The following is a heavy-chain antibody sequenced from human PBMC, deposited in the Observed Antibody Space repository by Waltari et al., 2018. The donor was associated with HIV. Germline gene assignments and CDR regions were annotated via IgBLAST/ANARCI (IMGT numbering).Heavy chain of an antibody. D-gene: IGHD5-18*01. J-gene: IGHJ4*02. Sequence: QVQLQESGPGLVKPSETLSLTCTVSGGSISSYYWSWIRQPPGKGLEWIGYIYYSGSTNYNPSLKSRVTISVDTSKNQFSLKLSSVTAADTAVYYCARALRGYSYGYYFDYWGQGTLVTVSS. V-gene: IGHV4-59*01. CDR2: IYYSGST. CDR1: GGSISSYY. CDR3: ARALRGYSYGYYFDY.